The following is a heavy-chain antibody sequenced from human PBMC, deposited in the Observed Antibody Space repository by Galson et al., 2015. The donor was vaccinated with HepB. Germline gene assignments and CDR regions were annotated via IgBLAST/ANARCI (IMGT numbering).Heavy chain of an antibody. CDR1: GFSFSTYI. V-gene: IGHV3-30*04. CDR3: ARTPVDTVPYFFDY. Sequence: SLRLSCAASGFSFSTYIMHWVRQAPGKGLEWVAIISYDASNKYYADSVKGRFTVSRDNSKNTLYLQMNSLRPEDTAVYYCARTPVDTVPYFFDYWGKGTLVTVSS. J-gene: IGHJ4*02. CDR2: ISYDASNK. D-gene: IGHD5-18*01.